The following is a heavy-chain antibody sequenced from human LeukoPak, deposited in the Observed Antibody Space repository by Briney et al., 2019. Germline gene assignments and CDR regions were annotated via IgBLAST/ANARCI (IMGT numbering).Heavy chain of an antibody. Sequence: VASVKVSCKASGYTFSDYYMHWVRQAPGQGLEWMGWINPNSGGTNYTQKFQGRVTMTTDTSTSTAYMELRSLRSDDTAVYYCARRGGRFGELLPDYWGQGTLVTVSS. J-gene: IGHJ4*02. D-gene: IGHD3-10*01. CDR1: GYTFSDYY. CDR2: INPNSGGT. CDR3: ARRGGRFGELLPDY. V-gene: IGHV1-2*02.